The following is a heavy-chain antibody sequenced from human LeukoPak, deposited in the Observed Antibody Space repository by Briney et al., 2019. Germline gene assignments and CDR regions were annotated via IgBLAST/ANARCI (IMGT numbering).Heavy chain of an antibody. V-gene: IGHV3-23*01. CDR1: GFTFSSYA. D-gene: IGHD3-10*01. J-gene: IGHJ4*02. CDR2: ISGSGGST. Sequence: PGGSLRLSCAASGFTFSSYAMSWVRQAPGKGLEWVSAISGSGGSTYYADSVKGRFTISRDNSKNTLYLQMNSLRAEDTAVYYCAKTMVRGASTPYYFDYWGQGTVVTVSS. CDR3: AKTMVRGASTPYYFDY.